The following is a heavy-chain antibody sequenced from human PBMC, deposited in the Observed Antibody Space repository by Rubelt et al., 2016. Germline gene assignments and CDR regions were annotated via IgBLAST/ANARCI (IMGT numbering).Heavy chain of an antibody. D-gene: IGHD4-17*01. CDR1: GFTFSSYA. J-gene: IGHJ4*02. Sequence: EVQLLESGGGLVQPGGSLRLSCAASGFTFSSYAMSWVRQAPGKGLEWVSAISGSGGSTYYADSVKGRLTISRDNSKNTLYLQMNSLRAEDTAVYHCVYTQGTTVIQNFDYWGQGTLVSVSS. CDR2: ISGSGGST. V-gene: IGHV3-23*01. CDR3: VYTQGTTVIQNFDY.